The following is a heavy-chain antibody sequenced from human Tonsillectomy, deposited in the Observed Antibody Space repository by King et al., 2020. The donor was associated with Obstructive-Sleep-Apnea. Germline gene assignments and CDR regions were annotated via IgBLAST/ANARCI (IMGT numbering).Heavy chain of an antibody. CDR2: IKSKTDGETT. Sequence: VQLVESGGGLVKPGGSLRLSCAASGFTFSDAWMSWVRQAPGKGLEWVGRIKSKTDGETTDYAAPVKGRITISRDDSKNTLYLQMNSLKTEDTAVYYCSTDTGDRYNDSSGYSHWGQGTLITVSS. CDR3: STDTGDRYNDSSGYSH. V-gene: IGHV3-15*01. J-gene: IGHJ1*01. CDR1: GFTFSDAW. D-gene: IGHD3-22*01.